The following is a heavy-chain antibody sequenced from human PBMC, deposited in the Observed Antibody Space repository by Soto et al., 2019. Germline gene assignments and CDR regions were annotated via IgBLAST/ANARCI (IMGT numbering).Heavy chain of an antibody. V-gene: IGHV4-30-4*01. CDR1: GGSISSGDYY. CDR3: ARDISYDFWSGPYTHYGMDV. CDR2: IHYSGST. D-gene: IGHD3-3*01. Sequence: TLSLTCTVSGGSISSGDYYWSWIRQPPGKGLEWIGYIHYSGSTYYNPSLKSRVTISVDTSKNQFSLKLSSVTAADTAVYYCARDISYDFWSGPYTHYGMDVWGQGTTVTVSS. J-gene: IGHJ6*02.